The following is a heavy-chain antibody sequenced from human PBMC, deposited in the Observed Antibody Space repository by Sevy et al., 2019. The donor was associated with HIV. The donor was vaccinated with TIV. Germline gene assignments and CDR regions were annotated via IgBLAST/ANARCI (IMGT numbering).Heavy chain of an antibody. J-gene: IGHJ6*02. Sequence: ASVKVSCKVSGYTLTELSMHWVRQAPGKGLEWMGGFDPEDGETIYAQKFQGRVTMTEDTSTDTAYMELSSLRSEDTAVYYCATRGYCSGGSCYFHYYHYGMDVWGQGTTVTVSS. CDR2: FDPEDGET. D-gene: IGHD2-15*01. CDR3: ATRGYCSGGSCYFHYYHYGMDV. CDR1: GYTLTELS. V-gene: IGHV1-24*01.